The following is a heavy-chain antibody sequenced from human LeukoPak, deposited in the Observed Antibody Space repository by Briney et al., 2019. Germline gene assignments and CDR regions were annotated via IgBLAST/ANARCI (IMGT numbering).Heavy chain of an antibody. V-gene: IGHV3-21*01. Sequence: PGGSLRLSCAASGFTFSSYSMNWVRQAPGKGLEWVSSISSNSRYTYYADPVKGRFTISRDSAKSSLYLQMNSLRADDTAVYYCARVAEAAAFDYWGQGTLVTVSS. CDR1: GFTFSSYS. CDR3: ARVAEAAAFDY. CDR2: ISSNSRYT. D-gene: IGHD6-13*01. J-gene: IGHJ4*02.